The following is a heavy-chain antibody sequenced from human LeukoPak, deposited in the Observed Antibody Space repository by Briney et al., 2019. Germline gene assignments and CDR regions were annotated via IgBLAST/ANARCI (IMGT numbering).Heavy chain of an antibody. CDR1: GFTFSSYW. J-gene: IGHJ6*03. CDR3: ARELLWFGELPYYMDV. D-gene: IGHD3-10*01. V-gene: IGHV3-7*01. CDR2: INQDGSEK. Sequence: GGSLRLSCAASGFTFSSYWMSWVRQAPGKGLEWVANINQDGSEKYYVDSVKGRFTISRDNAKNYLYLQMNSLRAEDTDVYYCARELLWFGELPYYMDVWGKGTTVTISS.